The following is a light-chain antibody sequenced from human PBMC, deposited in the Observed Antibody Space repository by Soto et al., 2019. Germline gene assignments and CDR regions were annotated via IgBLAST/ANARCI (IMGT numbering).Light chain of an antibody. CDR1: QGISNY. CDR3: QNYKGAPWT. Sequence: DIQMTQSPSSLSASVGDRVTITCRASQGISNYLVWYQQKPGKVPKLLIYAASTLQSGVPSRFSGSGSGTDFHLTIISLQPEDVANYYCQNYKGAPWTFGQGTKVEIK. CDR2: AAS. J-gene: IGKJ1*01. V-gene: IGKV1-27*01.